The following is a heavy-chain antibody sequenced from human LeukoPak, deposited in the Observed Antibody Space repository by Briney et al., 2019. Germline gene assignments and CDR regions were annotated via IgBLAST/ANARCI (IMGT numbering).Heavy chain of an antibody. J-gene: IGHJ4*02. CDR3: ARDRPQLWFI. Sequence: PRGALRLSCAASGFTYSSYAMHWVRQAPGKGLEWVAVISYDGSNKYYADSVKGRFTISRDNSKNTLYLQMNSLRAEDTAVYYCARDRPQLWFIWGQGTLVTVSS. V-gene: IGHV3-30*04. D-gene: IGHD5-18*01. CDR2: ISYDGSNK. CDR1: GFTYSSYA.